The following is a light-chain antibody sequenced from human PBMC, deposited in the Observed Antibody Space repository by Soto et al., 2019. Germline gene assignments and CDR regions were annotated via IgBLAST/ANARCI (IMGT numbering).Light chain of an antibody. Sequence: IVLPPSPAIMSGFPGERPTLSCRASHSVSSKLAWYQQKPGQAPRVPIDGASTRATGIPDRFSGSGSGTDFTLTISRLQSEDFAVYYCQQFNDYPLTFGEGTKVDIK. J-gene: IGKJ4*01. CDR3: QQFNDYPLT. V-gene: IGKV3D-15*01. CDR1: HSVSSK. CDR2: GAS.